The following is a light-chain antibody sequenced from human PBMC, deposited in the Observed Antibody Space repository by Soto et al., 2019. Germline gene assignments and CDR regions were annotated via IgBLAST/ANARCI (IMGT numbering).Light chain of an antibody. CDR1: QRIXSD. V-gene: IGKV3-15*01. Sequence: EIGVTQSPATLSVSPGERSTLSCRASQRIXSDFGWYKEKPGQAPRLRTYGASTRATGIPARLSGSGSGTEFTLTISSLQSEDFAVYYCQQYNKWTWTFGQGTKVDIK. J-gene: IGKJ1*01. CDR3: QQYNKWTWT. CDR2: GAS.